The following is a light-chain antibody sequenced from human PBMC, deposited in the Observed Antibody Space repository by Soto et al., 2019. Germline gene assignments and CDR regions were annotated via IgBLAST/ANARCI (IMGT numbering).Light chain of an antibody. CDR2: KAS. V-gene: IGKV1-5*03. J-gene: IGKJ4*01. Sequence: DIQMTQSPSTLSAAGGDRVTITCRASQSISSWLAWYQQKPGKAPKLLIYKASSLESGVPSRFSGSGSGTEFTLTISSLQPDDFATYYCQQYNSYVTVGGGTKVEIK. CDR3: QQYNSYVT. CDR1: QSISSW.